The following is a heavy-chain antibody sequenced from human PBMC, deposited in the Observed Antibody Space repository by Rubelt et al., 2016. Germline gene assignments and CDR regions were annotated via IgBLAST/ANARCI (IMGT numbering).Heavy chain of an antibody. CDR1: GGSFSGYY. CDR2: INHSGST. J-gene: IGHJ4*02. CDR3: ARGLVDFRY. Sequence: QVQLQQWGAGLLKPSETLSLTCAVYGGSFSGYYWSWIRQPPGKGLEWIGEINHSGSTNYNPSLKSRVTISVDTSKNQFSLKLGSLTAADTAVYYCARGLVDFRYWGQGTLVTVSS. V-gene: IGHV4-34*01. D-gene: IGHD1-26*01.